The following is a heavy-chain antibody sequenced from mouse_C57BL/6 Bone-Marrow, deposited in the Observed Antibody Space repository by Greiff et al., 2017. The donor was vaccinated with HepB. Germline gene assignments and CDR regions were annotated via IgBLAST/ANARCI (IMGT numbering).Heavy chain of an antibody. Sequence: EVQVVESGGGLVQPGGSLKLSCAASGFTFSDYYMYWVRQTPEKRLEWVAYISNGGGSTYYPDTVKGRFTISRDNAKNTLYLQMSRLKSEDTAMYYCARRFITTVVATDYAMDYWGQGTSVTVSS. CDR3: ARRFITTVVATDYAMDY. D-gene: IGHD1-1*01. V-gene: IGHV5-12*01. J-gene: IGHJ4*01. CDR2: ISNGGGST. CDR1: GFTFSDYY.